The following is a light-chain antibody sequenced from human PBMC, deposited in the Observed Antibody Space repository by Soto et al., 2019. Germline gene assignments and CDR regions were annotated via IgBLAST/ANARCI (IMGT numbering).Light chain of an antibody. Sequence: EVVLTQSPVTLSLSPGERATLSCRASQSVSSPYLAWYQQKPGQPPRLLIYGSSSRAIDISDRFIGSGSGNESTPNNARQAPEDVAMYDCQQYGSSPFTFGLGIKAD. CDR2: GSS. V-gene: IGKV3-20*01. J-gene: IGKJ3*01. CDR3: QQYGSSPFT. CDR1: QSVSSPY.